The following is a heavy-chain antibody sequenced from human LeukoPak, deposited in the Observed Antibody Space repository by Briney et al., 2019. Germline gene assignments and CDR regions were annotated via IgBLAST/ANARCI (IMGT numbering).Heavy chain of an antibody. V-gene: IGHV3-48*03. CDR3: ARGPYSSSPFGSRVFDY. CDR1: GFKFSSYE. CDR2: ISISGSTR. D-gene: IGHD6-13*01. Sequence: GGSLRLSCAASGFKFSSYEMNWVRQAPGKGLEWVSYISISGSTRYYVDSVQGRFTISRDNAKNILYLQMNSLRAEDTAVYYCARGPYSSSPFGSRVFDYWGQGTLLTVSS. J-gene: IGHJ4*02.